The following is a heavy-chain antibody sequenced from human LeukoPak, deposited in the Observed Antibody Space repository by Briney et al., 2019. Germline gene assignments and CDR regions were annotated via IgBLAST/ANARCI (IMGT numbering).Heavy chain of an antibody. J-gene: IGHJ4*02. D-gene: IGHD2-2*01. CDR3: ASSLSAAGIDY. V-gene: IGHV4-38-2*01. CDR1: GYSITTGRY. CDR2: IYQSGST. Sequence: SETLSLTCAVSGYSITTGRYWGWIRQPPGKGLEWIGSIYQSGSTYYNPSLKSRVTISVDKYKNQFSLHLRSVTAPATAVYYCASSLSAAGIDYWGQGILVTVSS.